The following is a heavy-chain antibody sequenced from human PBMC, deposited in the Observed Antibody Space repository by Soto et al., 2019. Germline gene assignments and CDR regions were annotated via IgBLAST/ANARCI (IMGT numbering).Heavy chain of an antibody. CDR2: INPKTGTT. CDR1: GYTFTNYY. J-gene: IGHJ6*02. Sequence: GASVKVSCKASGYTFTNYYIHWVRQAPGQGLEWVGLINPKTGTTNDAPKFQGRVTMTSDTSTSTAYMELSSLRSEDTAVYYCAAVGSNGGYYHGMDVWGQGTMVTVSS. V-gene: IGHV1-2*06. D-gene: IGHD4-4*01. CDR3: AAVGSNGGYYHGMDV.